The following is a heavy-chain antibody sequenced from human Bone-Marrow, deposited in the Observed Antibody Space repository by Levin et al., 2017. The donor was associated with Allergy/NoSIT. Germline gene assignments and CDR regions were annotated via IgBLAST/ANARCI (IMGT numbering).Heavy chain of an antibody. CDR1: GFTFSSYG. D-gene: IGHD3-10*01. CDR2: ISYDGSNK. V-gene: IGHV3-30*18. CDR3: AKDRITMVQGVMDHFDY. Sequence: GGSLRLSCAASGFTFSSYGMHWVRQAPGKGLEWVAVISYDGSNKYYADSVKGRFTISRDNSKNTLYLQMNSLRAEDTAVYYCAKDRITMVQGVMDHFDYWGQGTLVTVSS. J-gene: IGHJ4*02.